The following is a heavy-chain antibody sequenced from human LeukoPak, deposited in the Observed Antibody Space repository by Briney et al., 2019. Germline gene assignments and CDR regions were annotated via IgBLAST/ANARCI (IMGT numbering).Heavy chain of an antibody. V-gene: IGHV4-4*07. CDR2: IYTSGST. CDR1: GGSISSYY. Sequence: SETLSLTCTVSGGSISSYYWSWIRQPAGKGLEWIGRIYTSGSTNYNPSLESRVTISVDTSKNQFSLKLSSVTAADTAVYYCARRQRRGYSYGYAHWFDPWGQGTLVTVSS. CDR3: ARRQRRGYSYGYAHWFDP. J-gene: IGHJ5*02. D-gene: IGHD5-18*01.